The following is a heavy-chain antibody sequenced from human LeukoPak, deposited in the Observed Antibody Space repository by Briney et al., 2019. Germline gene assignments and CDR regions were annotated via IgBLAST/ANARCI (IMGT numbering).Heavy chain of an antibody. Sequence: SVKVSCKASGGTFSSYAISWVRQAPGQGLEWMGGIIPIFGTADYAQKFQGRVTITADESTSTAYMELSSLRSEDTAVYYCARGDHSSSYLYYFDYWGQGTLVTVSS. D-gene: IGHD6-13*01. V-gene: IGHV1-69*13. CDR1: GGTFSSYA. CDR3: ARGDHSSSYLYYFDY. J-gene: IGHJ4*02. CDR2: IIPIFGTA.